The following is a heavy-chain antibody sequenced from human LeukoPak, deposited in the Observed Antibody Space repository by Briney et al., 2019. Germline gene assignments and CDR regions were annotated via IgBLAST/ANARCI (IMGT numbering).Heavy chain of an antibody. CDR3: ANAPRGGAIVARAWRHDAFDI. J-gene: IGHJ3*02. Sequence: ASVKVSCKASGYTFTGYYMHWVRQAPGQGLEWMGWINPNSGGTNYAQKFQGRVTMTRDTSISTAHMELSRLRSDDTAVYYCANAPRGGAIVARAWRHDAFDIWGQGTMVTVSS. CDR1: GYTFTGYY. D-gene: IGHD5-12*01. CDR2: INPNSGGT. V-gene: IGHV1-2*02.